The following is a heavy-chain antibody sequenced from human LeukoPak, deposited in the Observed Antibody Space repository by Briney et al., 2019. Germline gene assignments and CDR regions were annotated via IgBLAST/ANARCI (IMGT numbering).Heavy chain of an antibody. V-gene: IGHV1-2*02. CDR1: GYSFPDHH. CDR2: IHPNGRDT. Sequence: ASVKVSCKASGYSFPDHHIHWVRQTPGQGLEWMGWIHPNGRDTRYAQRFQGRMTMTTDTSISTAYMELYSVTLDDTAVYYCSAHYGPGPVWGQGTLVTASS. CDR3: SAHYGPGPV. D-gene: IGHD3-10*01. J-gene: IGHJ4*02.